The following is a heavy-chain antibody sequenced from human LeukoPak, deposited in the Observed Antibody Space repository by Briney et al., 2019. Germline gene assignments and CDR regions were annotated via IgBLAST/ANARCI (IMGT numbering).Heavy chain of an antibody. CDR3: ARAQVGAPTDL. J-gene: IGHJ5*02. D-gene: IGHD1-26*01. Sequence: GGSLRLSCAASGFPFSSYAMLGPPGSGEGAGVVARIHGDGDNISYADSVRGRFTISRDNAKDTLYLHMNSLRPEDTAVYYCARAQVGAPTDLWGQGTLVTVSS. CDR1: GFPFSSYA. V-gene: IGHV3-74*01. CDR2: IHGDGDNI.